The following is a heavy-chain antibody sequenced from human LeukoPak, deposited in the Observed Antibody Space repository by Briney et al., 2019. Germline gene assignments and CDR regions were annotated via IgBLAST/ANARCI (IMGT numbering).Heavy chain of an antibody. Sequence: GGSLRLSCAASGFTFSRYWMTWVRQAPGKGLEWVAKIEQDGSERYYVDSVKGRFTISRDNAKNSLYLQMNSLRAEDTAVYYCARESTNGYYYFDFWGQGTLVTVSS. CDR3: ARESTNGYYYFDF. CDR1: GFTFSRYW. V-gene: IGHV3-7*01. D-gene: IGHD5-24*01. CDR2: IEQDGSER. J-gene: IGHJ4*02.